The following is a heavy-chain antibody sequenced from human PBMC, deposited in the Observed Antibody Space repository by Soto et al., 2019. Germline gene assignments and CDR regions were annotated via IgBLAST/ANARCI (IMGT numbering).Heavy chain of an antibody. CDR1: GFTFSNAW. J-gene: IGHJ4*02. CDR2: IKSKTDGGTK. V-gene: IGHV3-15*07. Sequence: GGSLRLSCAASGFTFSNAWMNWVRQAPGKGLEWVGRIKSKTDGGTKDYAAPVKGRFTISRDDSKNTLYLQMNSLKTEDTAVYYCTTDPRFLEWLLSRKFDYWGQGTLVTVSS. CDR3: TTDPRFLEWLLSRKFDY. D-gene: IGHD3-3*01.